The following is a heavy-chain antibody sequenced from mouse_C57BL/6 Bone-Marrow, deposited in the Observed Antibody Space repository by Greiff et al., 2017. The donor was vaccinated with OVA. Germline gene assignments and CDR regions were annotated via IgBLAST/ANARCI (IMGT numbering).Heavy chain of an antibody. CDR3: AIPNCEASYFDY. CDR1: GYTFTSYW. CDR2: IHPSDSDT. Sequence: VKLQQPGAELVKPGASVKVSCKASGYTFTSYWMHWVKQRPGQGLEWIGRIHPSDSDTNYNQKFKGKATLTVDKSSSTAYMQLSSLTSEDSAVYYSAIPNCEASYFDYWGQGTTLTVSS. D-gene: IGHD4-1*02. V-gene: IGHV1-74*01. J-gene: IGHJ2*01.